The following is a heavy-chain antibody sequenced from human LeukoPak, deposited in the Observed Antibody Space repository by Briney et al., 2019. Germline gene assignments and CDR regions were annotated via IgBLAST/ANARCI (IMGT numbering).Heavy chain of an antibody. CDR1: GFTFNNYA. Sequence: PGGSLRLSCAASGFTFNNYAMSWVRQAPGKGLEGVSAISGSDAGTYYADSVKGRFTISRDNSKNTLYLQMNSLRAEDTAVYYCARVGWELLGYFDYWGQGTLVTVSS. J-gene: IGHJ4*02. CDR2: ISGSDAGT. V-gene: IGHV3-23*01. CDR3: ARVGWELLGYFDY. D-gene: IGHD1-26*01.